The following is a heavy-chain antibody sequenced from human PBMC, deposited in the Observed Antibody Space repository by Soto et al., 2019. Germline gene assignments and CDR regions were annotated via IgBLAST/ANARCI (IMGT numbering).Heavy chain of an antibody. D-gene: IGHD2-2*01. CDR2: IGSSSGTI. Sequence: GGSLRLSCIASGFPFSSYSMNWVRPAPGKGLEWISYIGSSSGTIYYADSVKGRFTISRDNAKNSLYLRMNSLRTEDTAVYFCARPTRDNAFDIWGQGTMVTVSS. CDR1: GFPFSSYS. V-gene: IGHV3-48*01. CDR3: ARPTRDNAFDI. J-gene: IGHJ3*02.